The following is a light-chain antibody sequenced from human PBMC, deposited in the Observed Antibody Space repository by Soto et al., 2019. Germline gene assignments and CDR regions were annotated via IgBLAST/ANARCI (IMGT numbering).Light chain of an antibody. Sequence: DIQMTQSPSSLSASVGDRVTITCQASQGLTNHLNWYQQKPGKAPKLLIYATSTLERGVPPRFSGSGSETEFTFTISSLQPEDVATYYCQQYDNFITFGQGTRLEIK. V-gene: IGKV1-33*01. CDR3: QQYDNFIT. CDR2: ATS. CDR1: QGLTNH. J-gene: IGKJ5*01.